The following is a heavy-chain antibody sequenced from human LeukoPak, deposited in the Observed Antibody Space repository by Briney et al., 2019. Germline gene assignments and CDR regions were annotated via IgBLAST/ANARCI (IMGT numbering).Heavy chain of an antibody. CDR1: GYSIRSGYY. D-gene: IGHD3-16*01. V-gene: IGHV4-38-2*02. Sequence: KPSETLSLTCTVSGYSIRSGYYWAWIRQPPGKGLEWIGSSYHSGGTDYNPSLKSRITVSVDTSKNQFSLQLNSLTAADTAVYYCARGLRMGGPWRQFDYWGQGTLVTVSS. CDR2: SYHSGGT. J-gene: IGHJ4*02. CDR3: ARGLRMGGPWRQFDY.